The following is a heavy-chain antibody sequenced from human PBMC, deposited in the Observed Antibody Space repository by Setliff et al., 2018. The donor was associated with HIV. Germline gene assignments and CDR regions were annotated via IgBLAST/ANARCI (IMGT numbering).Heavy chain of an antibody. CDR2: ISYDGNSQ. J-gene: IGHJ4*02. D-gene: IGHD6-13*01. Sequence: PGGSLRLSCAASGFTFSWYGMDWVRQAPGNGLEWVAVISYDGNSQYYADSVKGRFTLSRDNFRNTLYLQMNSLRPEDTAVYYCARVQQQLLQEDDYFDYWGQGTLVTVSS. CDR1: GFTFSWYG. CDR3: ARVQQQLLQEDDYFDY. V-gene: IGHV3-30*03.